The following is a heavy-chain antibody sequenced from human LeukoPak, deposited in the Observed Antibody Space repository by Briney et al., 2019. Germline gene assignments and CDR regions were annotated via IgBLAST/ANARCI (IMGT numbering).Heavy chain of an antibody. D-gene: IGHD2-2*01. CDR1: GFTVSSNY. J-gene: IGHJ6*02. CDR2: IYSGGST. V-gene: IGHV3-53*01. Sequence: GGSLRLSCAASGFTVSSNYMSWVRQAPGKGLEWVSVIYSGGSTYYADSVKGRFTISRDNSKNTLYLQMNSLRAEDTAVYYCARGLDCCSTSCQLTYGMDVWGQGTTVTVSS. CDR3: ARGLDCCSTSCQLTYGMDV.